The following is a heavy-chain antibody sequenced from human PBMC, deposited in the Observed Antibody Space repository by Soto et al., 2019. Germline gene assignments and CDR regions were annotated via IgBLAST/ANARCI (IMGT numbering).Heavy chain of an antibody. CDR1: GGSISSSNW. Sequence: PSETLSLTCAVSGGSISSSNWWSWVRQPPGKGLEWIGEIYHSGSTNYNPSLKSRVTISVDKSKNQFSLKLNSVTAADTAVYYCAREAPGSSSWYGDSYFDYWGQGTLVTVSS. D-gene: IGHD6-13*01. CDR3: AREAPGSSSWYGDSYFDY. J-gene: IGHJ4*02. CDR2: IYHSGST. V-gene: IGHV4-4*02.